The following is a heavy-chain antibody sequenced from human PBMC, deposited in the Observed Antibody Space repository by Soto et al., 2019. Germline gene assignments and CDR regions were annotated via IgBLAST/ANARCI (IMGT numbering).Heavy chain of an antibody. CDR3: ARSSGGNFGIIIEGSNWFDP. V-gene: IGHV1-46*01. CDR2: INPHGGST. D-gene: IGHD3-3*01. J-gene: IGHJ5*02. CDR1: GDTFTSYY. Sequence: SVKVSCKAPGDTFTSYYLNWVRQAPGQGLEWMGVINPHGGSTKYAQKFQGRITMTRDTSRSTVYMELSSLRSDDTAIYYCARSSGGNFGIIIEGSNWFDPWGQGTLVTVSS.